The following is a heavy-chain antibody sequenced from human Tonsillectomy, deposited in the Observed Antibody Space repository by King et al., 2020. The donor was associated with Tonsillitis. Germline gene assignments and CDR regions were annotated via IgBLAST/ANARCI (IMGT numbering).Heavy chain of an antibody. Sequence: VQLVESGGGLVQPGGSLRLSCAASGFTVSSNCMSWVRQAPGKWLEWVSVIYSGGTTYYADSVKGRFTISRHNSKNILYLQMNSLRAEDPAVYYCARDGYSDSNKYYEGLLDVWGKGTTVTVSS. J-gene: IGHJ6*04. D-gene: IGHD3-22*01. CDR2: IYSGGTT. CDR1: GFTVSSNC. CDR3: ARDGYSDSNKYYEGLLDV. V-gene: IGHV3-53*04.